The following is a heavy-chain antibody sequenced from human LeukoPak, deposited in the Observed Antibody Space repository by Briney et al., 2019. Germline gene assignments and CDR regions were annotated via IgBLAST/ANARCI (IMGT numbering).Heavy chain of an antibody. Sequence: ASVMGSCTASGYTFTSYDINWVRQATGQGIAWMGWMNPNRGNTGYAQKFQGRVTMTRHTTISTAYMELSSLRSEDTAVYYCASRGPTTVTPSDYYYYGMDVWGQGTTVTVSS. V-gene: IGHV1-8*01. J-gene: IGHJ6*02. D-gene: IGHD4-17*01. CDR2: MNPNRGNT. CDR1: GYTFTSYD. CDR3: ASRGPTTVTPSDYYYYGMDV.